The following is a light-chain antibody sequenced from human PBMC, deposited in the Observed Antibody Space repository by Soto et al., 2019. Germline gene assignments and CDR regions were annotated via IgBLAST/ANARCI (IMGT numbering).Light chain of an antibody. CDR2: KAS. Sequence: DIQMTQSPSTLSASVGDTVTITCRASQTIGTWLAWYQQKPAKAPKLLIYKASTLESGVPSRFSGSGSGTEFTITISSLQADDFTTYYCQQYNDLSTFGGGTKVEIK. J-gene: IGKJ4*01. V-gene: IGKV1-5*03. CDR1: QTIGTW. CDR3: QQYNDLST.